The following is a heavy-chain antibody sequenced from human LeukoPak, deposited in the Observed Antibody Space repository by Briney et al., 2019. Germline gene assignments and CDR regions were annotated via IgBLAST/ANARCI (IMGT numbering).Heavy chain of an antibody. CDR2: VYNSGTT. J-gene: IGHJ4*02. V-gene: IGHV4-59*01. D-gene: IGHD3-22*01. CDR3: ARADSSGGCYFDY. Sequence: PSETLSLTCTVSGGSISTYYWSWIRQPPGRGLEWIGYVYNSGTTNYNPSLKSRVTISVDTSKNQFSLKLSSVTAADTAVYYCARADSSGGCYFDYWGQGTLVTVSS. CDR1: GGSISTYY.